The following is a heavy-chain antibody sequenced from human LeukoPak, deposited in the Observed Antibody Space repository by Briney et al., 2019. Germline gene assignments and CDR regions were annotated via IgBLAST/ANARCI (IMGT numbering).Heavy chain of an antibody. CDR2: INPSGGST. CDR3: ARSEYSSSSGYYFDY. J-gene: IGHJ4*02. Sequence: ASVKVSCKASGYTFTSYYMHWVRQAPGQGLEWMGIINPSGGSTSYAQKFQGRVTMTRDMSTSTVYMELSSLRSDDTAVYYCARSEYSSSSGYYFDYWGQGTLVTVSS. D-gene: IGHD6-6*01. V-gene: IGHV1-46*01. CDR1: GYTFTSYY.